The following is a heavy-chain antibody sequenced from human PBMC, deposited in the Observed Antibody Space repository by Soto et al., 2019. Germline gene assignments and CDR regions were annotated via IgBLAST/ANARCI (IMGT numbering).Heavy chain of an antibody. CDR3: ASGGRDGYKK. Sequence: SVKVSCKTSGDTFSSYALAWVRQAPGQGLQWMGGITPILGTTKYAQKFQGRVMFTADEVTSTVYMELSSLGSEGTAIYYCASGGRDGYKKWGQGTLVTVSS. CDR1: GDTFSSYA. J-gene: IGHJ1*01. CDR2: ITPILGTT. D-gene: IGHD1-1*01. V-gene: IGHV1-69*13.